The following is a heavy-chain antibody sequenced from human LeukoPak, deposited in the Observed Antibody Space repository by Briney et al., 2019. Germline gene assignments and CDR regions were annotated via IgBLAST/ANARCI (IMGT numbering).Heavy chain of an antibody. D-gene: IGHD3-10*01. CDR3: AGAGSRYNWFDP. CDR1: GGSISSYY. J-gene: IGHJ5*02. CDR2: IYHSGST. V-gene: IGHV4-4*07. Sequence: SETLSLTCTVSGGSISSYYWSWIRQPAGKGLEWIGSIYHSGSTYYNPSLKSRVTISVDTSKNQFSLKLSSVTAADTAVYYCAGAGSRYNWFDPWGQGTLVTVSS.